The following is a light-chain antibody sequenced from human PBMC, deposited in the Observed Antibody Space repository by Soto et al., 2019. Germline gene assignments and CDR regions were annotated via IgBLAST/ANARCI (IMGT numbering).Light chain of an antibody. CDR1: QSVSSN. J-gene: IGKJ1*01. Sequence: EIVMTQSPATLSVSLGERATLSFRASQSVSSNLAWYQLKPGQAPRLLIYGASTRATGIPARFSGSGSGTEFTLTISSLQSEDFAVYYWQQYNDWPTFGQGTKVDIK. CDR2: GAS. CDR3: QQYNDWPT. V-gene: IGKV3-15*01.